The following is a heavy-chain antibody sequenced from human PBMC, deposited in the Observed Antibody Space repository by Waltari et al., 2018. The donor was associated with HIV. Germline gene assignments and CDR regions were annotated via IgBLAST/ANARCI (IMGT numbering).Heavy chain of an antibody. V-gene: IGHV4-38-2*02. CDR1: GYSISRGYY. Sequence: QVQLPESGPGLVKPSETLSLTCTVSGYSISRGYYWGWIRQPPGKGLEWIGSIYHSGSTYYNPSLKSRVTISVDTSKNQFSLKLSSVTAADTAVYYCAREGDNSGGFEYYYYGMDVWGQGTTVTVSS. CDR3: AREGDNSGGFEYYYYGMDV. J-gene: IGHJ6*02. D-gene: IGHD3-22*01. CDR2: IYHSGST.